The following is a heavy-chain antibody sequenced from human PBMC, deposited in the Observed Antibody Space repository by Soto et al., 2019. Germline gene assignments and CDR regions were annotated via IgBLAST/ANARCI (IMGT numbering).Heavy chain of an antibody. CDR3: ARRVEGMDV. CDR2: INAGNGNT. J-gene: IGHJ6*02. V-gene: IGHV1-3*01. CDR1: GYTFTYYA. Sequence: GASVKVSCKASGYTFTYYAIHWVRQAPGQRLEWMGWINAGNGNTRYSQRFQGRVTITRDTSASTAYMELSSLRSEDTAVYYCARRVEGMDVWGQGTTVTVSS.